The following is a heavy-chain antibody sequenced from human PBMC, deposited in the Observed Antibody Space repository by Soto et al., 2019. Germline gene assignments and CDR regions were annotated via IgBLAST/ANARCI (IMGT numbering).Heavy chain of an antibody. V-gene: IGHV3-11*01. CDR3: ARAAAARSAACV. J-gene: IGHJ4*02. Sequence: QVQLVESGGGLVKPGGSLRLSCAASGFTFGDYYMRWVRQAPGKGLEWVSYISSNGSYTYYVDSVKGRFTISRDNAKKSMYLQMDSMAAEDSAVYYCARAAAARSAACVWGQGTLVTVSS. D-gene: IGHD6-13*01. CDR2: ISSNGSYT. CDR1: GFTFGDYY.